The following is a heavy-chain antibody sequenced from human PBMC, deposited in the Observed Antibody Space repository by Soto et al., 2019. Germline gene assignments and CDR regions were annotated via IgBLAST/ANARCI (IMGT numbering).Heavy chain of an antibody. CDR1: GYTFTSYY. V-gene: IGHV1-46*03. Sequence: ASVKVSCKASGYTFTSYYMHWVRQAPGQGLEWMGIINPSGGSTSYAQKFQGRVTMTRDTSTSTVYMELSSLRSEDTAVYYCARDHLRNYGSGSNWFDPWGQGTLDTVSS. CDR3: ARDHLRNYGSGSNWFDP. CDR2: INPSGGST. D-gene: IGHD3-10*01. J-gene: IGHJ5*02.